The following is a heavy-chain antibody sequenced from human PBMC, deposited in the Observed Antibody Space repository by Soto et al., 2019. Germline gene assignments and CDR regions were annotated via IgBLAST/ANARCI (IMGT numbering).Heavy chain of an antibody. CDR1: LGTLSSYA. D-gene: IGHD6-13*01. J-gene: IGHJ4*02. CDR2: IIPIFGTA. V-gene: IGHV1-69*13. CDR3: ARAAGGSSFYDY. Sequence: SMKVSCQASLGTLSSYAISWVRQAPGQGLEWMGGIIPIFGTANYAQKFQGRVTITADESTSTAYMELSSLRSEDTAVYYCARAAGGSSFYDYWGQGNLVTVSS.